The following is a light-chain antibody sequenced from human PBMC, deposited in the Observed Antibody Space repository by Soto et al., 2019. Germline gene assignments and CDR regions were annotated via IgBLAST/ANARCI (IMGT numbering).Light chain of an antibody. Sequence: EIVLTQSPGSLSLSPGERATLSCRASQSVDSTFFAWYQKKPGQAPRLHIYGASKRATGVPDRFSGSGSGTDFTLTISRLEPEDFAVYYCQQYMSSVTFGQGTKVEI. J-gene: IGKJ1*01. CDR1: QSVDSTF. V-gene: IGKV3-20*01. CDR2: GAS. CDR3: QQYMSSVT.